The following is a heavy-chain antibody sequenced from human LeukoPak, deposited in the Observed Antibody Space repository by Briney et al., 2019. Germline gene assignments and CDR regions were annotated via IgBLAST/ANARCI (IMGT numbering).Heavy chain of an antibody. CDR1: GFTFSSYA. J-gene: IGHJ4*02. CDR3: ARDAYRSFDY. Sequence: GRSLRLSCSASGFTFSSYAMHWVRQAPGKGLEWVAVISYDGSNKYYADSVKGRFTISRDNSKNTLYLQMNSLRAEDTAVYYCARDAYRSFDYWGQGTLVTVSS. D-gene: IGHD2-21*01. V-gene: IGHV3-30-3*01. CDR2: ISYDGSNK.